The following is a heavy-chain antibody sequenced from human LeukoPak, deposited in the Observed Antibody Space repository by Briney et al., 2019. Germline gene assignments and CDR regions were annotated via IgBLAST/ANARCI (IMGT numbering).Heavy chain of an antibody. CDR3: TRGYIVPAASDY. J-gene: IGHJ4*02. CDR1: GGSISSGGYY. Sequence: SQTLSLTCTVSGGSISSGGYYWSWIRQHPGKGLEWIGYSYYSGSTYYNPSLKSRVTISVDTSKNQFSLKLTAVTAAETAVYYWTRGYIVPAASDYWGQGTLVTVSS. V-gene: IGHV4-31*03. D-gene: IGHD2-2*01. CDR2: SYYSGST.